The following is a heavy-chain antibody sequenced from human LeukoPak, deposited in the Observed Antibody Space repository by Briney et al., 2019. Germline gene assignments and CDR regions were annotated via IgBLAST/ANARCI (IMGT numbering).Heavy chain of an antibody. J-gene: IGHJ3*02. V-gene: IGHV3-23*01. CDR3: ARRTHDSSGYFATTPSNDAFDI. CDR2: ISGSGGST. CDR1: GFTFSSYG. Sequence: GGSLRLSCAASGFTFSSYGMNWVRQAPGKGLEWVSAISGSGGSTYYADSVKGRFTISRDNSKNTLYLQMNSLRAEDTAVYYCARRTHDSSGYFATTPSNDAFDIWGQGTMVTVYS. D-gene: IGHD3-22*01.